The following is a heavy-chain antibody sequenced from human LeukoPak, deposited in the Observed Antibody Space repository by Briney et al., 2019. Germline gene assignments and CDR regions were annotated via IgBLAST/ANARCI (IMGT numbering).Heavy chain of an antibody. D-gene: IGHD3-22*01. V-gene: IGHV4-4*02. CDR1: GGSISSSNW. CDR3: ASRRVYYYDSSGYSNYNWFDP. Sequence: SETLSLTCAVSGGSISSSNWWSWVRQPPGKGLEWIGEIYHSGSTNYNPSLKSRVTISVDKSKNQFSLKLSSVTAADTAVYYCASRRVYYYDSSGYSNYNWFDPWGQGTLVTVSS. CDR2: IYHSGST. J-gene: IGHJ5*02.